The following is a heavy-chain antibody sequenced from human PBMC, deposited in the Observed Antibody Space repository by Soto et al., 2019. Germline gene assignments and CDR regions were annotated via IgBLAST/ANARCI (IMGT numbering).Heavy chain of an antibody. D-gene: IGHD6-13*01. V-gene: IGHV1-18*01. CDR2: ISGYNANT. Sequence: GASVKVSCKASGYTFAIPGMNWVRQVPGQGLKWMGWISGYNANTRYAQKFQGRVTMIRDTSTSTAYMDWRRLRSDDTAVNYCARERDNSSWPTTEYFQHRGQGTLLTV. CDR3: ARERDNSSWPTTEYFQH. CDR1: GYTFAIPG. J-gene: IGHJ1*01.